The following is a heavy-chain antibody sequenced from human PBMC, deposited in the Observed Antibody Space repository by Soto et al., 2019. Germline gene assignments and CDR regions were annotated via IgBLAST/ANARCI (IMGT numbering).Heavy chain of an antibody. CDR3: ARVVVMSATIAY. D-gene: IGHD2-2*01. CDR1: GVFISRYY. J-gene: IGHJ4*02. V-gene: IGHV4-59*01. Sequence: SENLSLTCTVSGVFISRYYWSWSRQPPGKGLEWIGYIYYSGSTNYNPSLKSRVTISVDTSKNQFSLKLSSVTAADTALYYCARVVVMSATIAYWGQGTPVTVSP. CDR2: IYYSGST.